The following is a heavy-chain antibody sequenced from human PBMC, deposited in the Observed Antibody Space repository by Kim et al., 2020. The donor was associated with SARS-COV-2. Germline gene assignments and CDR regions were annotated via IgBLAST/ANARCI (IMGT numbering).Heavy chain of an antibody. D-gene: IGHD3-10*01. CDR1: GFTFSSYE. CDR3: AREDDYYGSGRSAFDI. V-gene: IGHV3-48*03. CDR2: ISSSGSTI. J-gene: IGHJ3*02. Sequence: GGSLRLSCAASGFTFSSYEMNWVRQAPGKGLEWVSYISSSGSTIYYADSVKGRFTISRDNAKNSLYLQMNSLRAEDTAVYYCAREDDYYGSGRSAFDIWGQGTMVTVSS.